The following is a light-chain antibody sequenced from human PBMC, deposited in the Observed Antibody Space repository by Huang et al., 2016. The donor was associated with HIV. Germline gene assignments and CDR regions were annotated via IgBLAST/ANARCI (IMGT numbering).Light chain of an antibody. V-gene: IGKV3-20*01. CDR1: QSISSSY. J-gene: IGKJ4*01. CDR3: QQFRNSLT. Sequence: EVVLTQSPATLSLSPGERATLSCRASQSISSSYLAWYQQKPGQAPRLLIYAASSRAAGIPDRVSGSGSGTVFTLTISRLEPEDFAFYYCQQFRNSLTFGGGTKVEIK. CDR2: AAS.